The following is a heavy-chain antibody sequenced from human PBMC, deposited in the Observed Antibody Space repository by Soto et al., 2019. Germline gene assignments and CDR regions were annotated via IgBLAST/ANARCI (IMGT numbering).Heavy chain of an antibody. J-gene: IGHJ4*02. D-gene: IGHD3-3*01. CDR2: ISAYNGNT. CDR3: ARAGYDFWSGYYTPLQYYFDY. CDR1: GYTFTSYG. Sequence: GASVKVSCKASGYTFTSYGISWVRQAPGQGLEWMGWISAYNGNTNYAQKLQGRVTMTTDTSTSTAYMELRSLRSEDTAVYYCARAGYDFWSGYYTPLQYYFDYWGQGTLVTVSS. V-gene: IGHV1-18*01.